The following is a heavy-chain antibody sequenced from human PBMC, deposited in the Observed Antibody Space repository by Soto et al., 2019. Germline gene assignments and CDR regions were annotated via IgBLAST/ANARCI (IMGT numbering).Heavy chain of an antibody. Sequence: PWGSLILSCSASGFTVIINYMSWVRQAPGKGLEWVSVIYSGGSTYYADSVKGRFTISRDNSKNTLYLQMNSLRAEDTAVYYCAREMVPTYYYYGMDVWGQGTTVTVSS. D-gene: IGHD2-8*01. CDR3: AREMVPTYYYYGMDV. CDR1: GFTVIINY. J-gene: IGHJ6*02. CDR2: IYSGGST. V-gene: IGHV3-53*01.